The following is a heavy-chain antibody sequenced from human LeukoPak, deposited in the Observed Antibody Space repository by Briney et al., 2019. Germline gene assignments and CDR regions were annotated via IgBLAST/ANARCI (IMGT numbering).Heavy chain of an antibody. Sequence: GGSLRLSCAASGFTFDDYGMSWVRQGPGKGLEWVASINWNSGRTDYADFVKGRFTISRDNAKNSLYLQINSLRAGDTALYHCARDRGGTTSPFFDYWGQGTLVTVSS. D-gene: IGHD2/OR15-2a*01. V-gene: IGHV3-20*01. CDR2: INWNSGRT. J-gene: IGHJ4*02. CDR1: GFTFDDYG. CDR3: ARDRGGTTSPFFDY.